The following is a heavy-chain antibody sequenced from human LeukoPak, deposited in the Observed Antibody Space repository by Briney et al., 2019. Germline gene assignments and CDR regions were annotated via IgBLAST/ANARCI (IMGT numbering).Heavy chain of an antibody. CDR3: ARDVQLWDHDAFDI. CDR2: MNPNSGNT. Sequence: ASVKVSCKASGYTFTSYGINWVRQATGQGLEWMGWMNPNSGNTGYAQKFQGRVTMTRNTSISTAYMELSSLRSEDTAVYYCARDVQLWDHDAFDIWGQGTMVTVSS. J-gene: IGHJ3*02. D-gene: IGHD5-18*01. CDR1: GYTFTSYG. V-gene: IGHV1-8*02.